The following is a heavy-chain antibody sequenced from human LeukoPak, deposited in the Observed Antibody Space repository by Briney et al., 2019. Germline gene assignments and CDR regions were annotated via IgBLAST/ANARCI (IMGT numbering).Heavy chain of an antibody. V-gene: IGHV4-39*01. J-gene: IGHJ6*03. CDR1: GGSFNSVTYY. CDR2: IYQGEST. Sequence: PSETLSLTCAVSGGSFNSVTYYWAWVRQPPGKGLEWIGSIYQGESTYSNPSLQSRVSMSVDTSKNQFSLRLTSVTAADTAVYYCARHEASYYYYYMDVWGEGTTVTVSS. CDR3: ARHEASYYYYYMDV.